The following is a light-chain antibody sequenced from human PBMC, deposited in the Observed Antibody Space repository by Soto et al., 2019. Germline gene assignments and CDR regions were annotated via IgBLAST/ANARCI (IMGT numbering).Light chain of an antibody. Sequence: VLTQPPSTSGTPGQRVTISCSGSSSNIGTNTVNWYQQLPGTAPKLLIYSNNQRPSGVPDRFSGAKSGTSASLAISGLQSEDEADYYCATWYDSLNGPVFGGGTKVTVL. V-gene: IGLV1-44*01. CDR3: ATWYDSLNGPV. CDR2: SNN. CDR1: SSNIGTNT. J-gene: IGLJ2*01.